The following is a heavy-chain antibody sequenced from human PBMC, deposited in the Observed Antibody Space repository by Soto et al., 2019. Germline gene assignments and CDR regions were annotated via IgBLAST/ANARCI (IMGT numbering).Heavy chain of an antibody. V-gene: IGHV4-59*01. CDR2: IYYSGST. CDR1: GGSISSYY. CDR3: ARDSWFDCSSTSCSHYYYYGMDV. J-gene: IGHJ6*02. D-gene: IGHD2-2*01. Sequence: PSETLSLTCTVSGGSISSYYWSWIRQPPGKGLEWIGYIYYSGSTNYNPSLKSRVTISVDTSKNQFSLKLSSVTAADTAVYYCARDSWFDCSSTSCSHYYYYGMDVWAQGTTVTAP.